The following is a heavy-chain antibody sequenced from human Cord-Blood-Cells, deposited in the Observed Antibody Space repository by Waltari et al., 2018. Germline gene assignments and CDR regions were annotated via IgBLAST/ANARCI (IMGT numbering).Heavy chain of an antibody. Sequence: QVQLQQWGAGLLKPSETLSLTCAVYGGSFSGYYWSWIRQPPGKGLEWIGEINHSGSTNYNPSLKSRVTISVDTSKNQFSLKLSSVTAADTAVYYCARVRQQLDDAFDIWGQGTMVTVSS. J-gene: IGHJ3*02. CDR3: ARVRQQLDDAFDI. D-gene: IGHD6-13*01. V-gene: IGHV4-34*01. CDR1: GGSFSGYY. CDR2: INHSGST.